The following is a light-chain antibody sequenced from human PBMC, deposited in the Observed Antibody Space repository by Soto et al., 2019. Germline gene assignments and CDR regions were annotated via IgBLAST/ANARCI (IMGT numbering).Light chain of an antibody. CDR3: GTWDSSLSAGV. J-gene: IGLJ2*01. Sequence: QSVLTQPPSVSAAPGQKVTISCSGFSSNIGNNYVSWYQQVPGTAPKLLIYENNKRPSGIPDRFSGSKSGTSATLDITGLQTGDEADYYCGTWDSSLSAGVFGGVTNVTVL. CDR2: ENN. V-gene: IGLV1-51*01. CDR1: SSNIGNNY.